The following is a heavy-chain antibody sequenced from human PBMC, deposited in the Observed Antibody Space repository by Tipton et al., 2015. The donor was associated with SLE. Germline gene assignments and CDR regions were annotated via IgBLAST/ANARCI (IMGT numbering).Heavy chain of an antibody. Sequence: TLSLTCTVSGGSISSYYWSWIRQPPGKGLEWIGYIYYSGSTNYNPSLKSRVTISVDTSKNQFFLKLSSVTAADTAVYYCARLNRGYYFDYWGQGTLVTVSS. CDR3: ARLNRGYYFDY. V-gene: IGHV4-59*01. D-gene: IGHD3-10*01. CDR2: IYYSGST. CDR1: GGSISSYY. J-gene: IGHJ4*02.